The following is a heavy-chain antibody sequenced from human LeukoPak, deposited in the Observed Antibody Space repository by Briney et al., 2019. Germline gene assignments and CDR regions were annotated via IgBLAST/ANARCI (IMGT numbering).Heavy chain of an antibody. V-gene: IGHV4-59*01. J-gene: IGHJ4*02. Sequence: SETLSLTCTVSGGSISSYYWSWIRQPPGKGLEWIGYIYYSGSTNYNPSLKSRVTISVDTSKNQFSLKLSSVTAADTAVYYCARAVLYYYDSSGYFDYWGQGTLVTVSS. D-gene: IGHD3-22*01. CDR3: ARAVLYYYDSSGYFDY. CDR2: IYYSGST. CDR1: GGSISSYY.